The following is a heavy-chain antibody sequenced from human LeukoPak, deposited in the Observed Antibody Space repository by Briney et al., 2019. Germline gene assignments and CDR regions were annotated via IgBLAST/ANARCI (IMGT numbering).Heavy chain of an antibody. Sequence: GGSLRLSCAASGFTFTSYSMNWVRQAPGKGLEWVSTISGGGGSTYYADSVKGRFTISRDNSKNTLYLQVNSLRAEDTAVYYCAKGGKWDVTPFDYWGQGTPVTVSS. V-gene: IGHV3-23*01. CDR2: ISGGGGST. J-gene: IGHJ4*02. D-gene: IGHD1-26*01. CDR1: GFTFTSYS. CDR3: AKGGKWDVTPFDY.